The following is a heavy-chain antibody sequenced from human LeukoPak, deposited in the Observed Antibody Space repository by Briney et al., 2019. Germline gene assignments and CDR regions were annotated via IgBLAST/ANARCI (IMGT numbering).Heavy chain of an antibody. J-gene: IGHJ5*02. CDR2: ISSSSSYI. V-gene: IGHV3-11*06. D-gene: IGHD6-19*01. CDR3: ARDAEQWLDGDWFDP. CDR1: GFTFSDYY. Sequence: PGGSLRLSCAASGFTFSDYYMSWIRQAPGKGLEWVSSISSSSSYIYYADSVKGRFTISRDNAKNSLYLQMNSLRAEDTAVYYCARDAEQWLDGDWFDPWGQGTLVTVSS.